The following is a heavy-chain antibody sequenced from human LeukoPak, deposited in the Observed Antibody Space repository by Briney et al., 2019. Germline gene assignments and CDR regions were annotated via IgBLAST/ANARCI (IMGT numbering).Heavy chain of an antibody. Sequence: WGTLTLTCAASGCTFSSYWMHWVRQAPGKGLVWVPRINIYESSTSYADSVKGRFTISRDNAKNTLYLQMNSLSAEDTAVYYCAIQLWLLSSFDYWGQGTLVTVSS. CDR1: GCTFSSYW. V-gene: IGHV3-74*01. CDR3: AIQLWLLSSFDY. D-gene: IGHD5-18*01. CDR2: INIYESST. J-gene: IGHJ4*02.